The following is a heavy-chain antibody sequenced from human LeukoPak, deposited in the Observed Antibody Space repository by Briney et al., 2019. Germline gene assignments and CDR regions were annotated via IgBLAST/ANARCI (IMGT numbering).Heavy chain of an antibody. CDR2: IYYSGST. D-gene: IGHD3-22*01. CDR3: AKQSYYYDIDGYYRHFAH. J-gene: IGHJ5*02. V-gene: IGHV4-39*01. Sequence: SETLSLTCSVSGGSISSSRYYWRWIRQPPGKGLEWIASIYYSGSTYYNPSLKSRVTTSVDTSRNQFSLKLSSVTAADTALYYCAKQSYYYDIDGYYRHFAHWGQGTLVTVSS. CDR1: GGSISSSRYY.